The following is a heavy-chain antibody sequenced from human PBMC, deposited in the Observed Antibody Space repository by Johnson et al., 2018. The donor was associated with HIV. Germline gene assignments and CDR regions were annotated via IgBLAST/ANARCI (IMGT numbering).Heavy chain of an antibody. CDR2: ISFDGNLK. D-gene: IGHD3-16*01. CDR1: GLSFSNFG. V-gene: IGHV3-30*03. CDR3: TTGFGPAYEI. J-gene: IGHJ3*02. Sequence: QVQLVESGGGVVQPGKSLTLSCVVSGLSFSNFGIHWVRQAPGKGPEWVAVISFDGNLKKYADSLKGRFGISRDNSRNTLDLRMDSLRVEDTAVYYCTTGFGPAYEIWGQGTMVTVSS.